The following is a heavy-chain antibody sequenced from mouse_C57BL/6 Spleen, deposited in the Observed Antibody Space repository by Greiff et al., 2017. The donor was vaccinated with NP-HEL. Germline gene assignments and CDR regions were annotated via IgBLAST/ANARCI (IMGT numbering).Heavy chain of an antibody. D-gene: IGHD3-2*02. J-gene: IGHJ2*01. CDR3: ARGSSGRDFDY. CDR2: IYPRSGNT. V-gene: IGHV1-81*01. Sequence: VKLVESGAELARPGASVKLSCKASGYTFTSYGISWVKQRTGQGLEWIGEIYPRSGNTYYNEKFKGKATLTADKSSSTAYMELRSLTSEDSAVYFCARGSSGRDFDYWGQGTTLTVSS. CDR1: GYTFTSYG.